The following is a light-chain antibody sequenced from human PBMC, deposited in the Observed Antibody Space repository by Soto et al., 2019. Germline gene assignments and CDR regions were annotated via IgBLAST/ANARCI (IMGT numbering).Light chain of an antibody. CDR3: QQYGSSPPYT. CDR2: GAS. Sequence: EIVLTQSPGTLSLSPGERATLSCRASHSVSSSYLAWYQQKPGQAPRLLIYGASSRATGIPDRFSGSGSGTDFTLTISRLEPEDFAVYYCQQYGSSPPYTFGQGTQLEIK. J-gene: IGKJ2*01. CDR1: HSVSSSY. V-gene: IGKV3-20*01.